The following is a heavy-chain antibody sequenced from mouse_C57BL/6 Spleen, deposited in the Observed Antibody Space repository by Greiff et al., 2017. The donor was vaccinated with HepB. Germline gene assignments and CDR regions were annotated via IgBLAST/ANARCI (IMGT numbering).Heavy chain of an antibody. CDR2: INPNNGGT. V-gene: IGHV1-18*01. Sequence: VQLQQSGPELVKPGASVKIPCKASGYTFTDYNMDWVKQSHGKSLEWIGDINPNNGGTIYNQKFKGKATLTVDKSSSTAYMELRSLTSEDTAVYYCARRDYDGGAWFAYWGQGTLVTVSA. CDR3: ARRDYDGGAWFAY. D-gene: IGHD2-4*01. CDR1: GYTFTDYN. J-gene: IGHJ3*01.